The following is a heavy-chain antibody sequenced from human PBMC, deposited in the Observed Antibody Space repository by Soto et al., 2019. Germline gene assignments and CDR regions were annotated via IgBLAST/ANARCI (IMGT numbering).Heavy chain of an antibody. CDR3: ARDQSFDRSYYYGIDV. CDR1: GYPFTHYG. D-gene: IGHD3-22*01. J-gene: IGHJ6*02. CDR2: ISPFNGNT. Sequence: SVKVSCKSSGYPFTHYGITWVRQAPGQGLEWMGWISPFNGNTNYGQTLQGRVTLTTDTPTSTVHMELGSLRSDDTAVYYCARDQSFDRSYYYGIDVWGQGTTVTVSS. V-gene: IGHV1-18*01.